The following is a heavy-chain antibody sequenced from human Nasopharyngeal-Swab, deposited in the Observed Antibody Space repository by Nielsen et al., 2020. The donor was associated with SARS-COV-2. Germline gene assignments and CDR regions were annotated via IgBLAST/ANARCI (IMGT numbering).Heavy chain of an antibody. J-gene: IGHJ4*02. Sequence: SETLSLTCTVSGGSISTYYWNWIRQPPGKGLEWIGYAYYTGSTNYNPSLKSRVTISVDMSKNQFSLNLSSVTAADTAVYYCARGSSYYGSGSYYTIDYWGQGTLVTVSS. D-gene: IGHD3-10*01. V-gene: IGHV4-59*13. CDR1: GGSISTYY. CDR3: ARGSSYYGSGSYYTIDY. CDR2: AYYTGST.